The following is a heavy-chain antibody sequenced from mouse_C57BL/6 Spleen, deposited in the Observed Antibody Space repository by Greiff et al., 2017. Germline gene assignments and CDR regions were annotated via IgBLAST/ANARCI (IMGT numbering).Heavy chain of an antibody. V-gene: IGHV1-62-2*01. J-gene: IGHJ3*01. CDR1: GYTFTEYT. CDR2: FYPGSGSI. CDR3: ARHEVPYSTGYGGFAY. Sequence: QVQLQQSGAELVKPGASVKLSCKASGYTFTEYTIHWVKQRSGQGLEWIGWFYPGSGSIKYNEKFKGKATLTADKSSSTVYMELSRLTSEDSAVYFCARHEVPYSTGYGGFAYWGQGTLVTVSA. D-gene: IGHD3-2*02.